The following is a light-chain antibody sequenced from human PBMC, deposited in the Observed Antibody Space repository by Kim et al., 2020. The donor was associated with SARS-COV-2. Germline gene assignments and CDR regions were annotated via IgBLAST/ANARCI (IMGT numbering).Light chain of an antibody. V-gene: IGKV4-1*01. CDR3: QQYYKIPLT. CDR2: WAS. J-gene: IGKJ4*01. Sequence: ASINCKSSQSVLYSSNNKNYLTWYQQKPGQPPKLLIYWASTRESGVPDRFSGSGSGTDFTLTISSLQAEDVAVYYCQQYYKIPLTFGGGTKVDIK. CDR1: QSVLYSSNNKNY.